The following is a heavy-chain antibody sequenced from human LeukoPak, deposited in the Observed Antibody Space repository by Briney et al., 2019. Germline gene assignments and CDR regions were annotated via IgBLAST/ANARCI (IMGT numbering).Heavy chain of an antibody. V-gene: IGHV4-30-4*01. D-gene: IGHD1-26*01. CDR3: ARDYSGSYSNYYGIDV. J-gene: IGHJ6*02. Sequence: SETLSLTCTVSGGSISSGDYYWSWIRQPPGKGLEWIGYIYYSGSTYYNPSLKSRVTISVDTSKNQFSLKLSSVTAADTAVYYCARDYSGSYSNYYGIDVWGQGTTVTVSS. CDR2: IYYSGST. CDR1: GGSISSGDYY.